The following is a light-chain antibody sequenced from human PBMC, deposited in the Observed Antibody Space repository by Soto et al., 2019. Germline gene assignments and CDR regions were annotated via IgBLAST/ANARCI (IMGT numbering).Light chain of an antibody. J-gene: IGLJ1*01. CDR3: SSYTSVSFYV. Sequence: QSALTQPASVSGSPGQSITISCTGTSSDVGGYNYVSWYQQHPGKAPKLMIYEVSNRPSGVSNRFSGSKSGNTASLTISGLQAEDEADYYCSSYTSVSFYVFGTGTKVTVL. V-gene: IGLV2-14*01. CDR2: EVS. CDR1: SSDVGGYNY.